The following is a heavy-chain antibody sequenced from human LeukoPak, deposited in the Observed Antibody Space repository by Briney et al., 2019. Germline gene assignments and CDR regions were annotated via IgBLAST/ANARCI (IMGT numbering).Heavy chain of an antibody. D-gene: IGHD2/OR15-2a*01. CDR2: INGDGSES. CDR1: GFTFNNYW. V-gene: IGHV3-7*01. J-gene: IGHJ3*02. Sequence: GGSLRLSCAASGFTFNNYWMNWVRQAPGKGLEWVANINGDGSESHSVDSVKGRFTISRDNAKNSLYLQMNSLRGEDTAVYYCARKGGIYCNDGCFHDAFDIWGQGTTVTVSS. CDR3: ARKGGIYCNDGCFHDAFDI.